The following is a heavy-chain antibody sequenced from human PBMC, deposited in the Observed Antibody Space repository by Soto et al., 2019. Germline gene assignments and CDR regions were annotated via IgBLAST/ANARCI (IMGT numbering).Heavy chain of an antibody. V-gene: IGHV1-8*01. CDR2: MNPNSGHT. D-gene: IGHD2-21*01. CDR1: GYTFTSYD. Sequence: QVQLVQSGAEVKKPGASVKVSCKASGYTFTSYDINWVRQATGQGLEWMGWMNPNSGHTGYAERFQGRVNMTMDTSISTAYMELSSLRSEDTAVYYCARTVIETGWFDPWGQGTLVTVSS. CDR3: ARTVIETGWFDP. J-gene: IGHJ5*02.